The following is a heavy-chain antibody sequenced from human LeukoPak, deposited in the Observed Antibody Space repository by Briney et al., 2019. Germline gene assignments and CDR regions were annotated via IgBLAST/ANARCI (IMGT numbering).Heavy chain of an antibody. CDR3: AKDHRDEPNYYDPSDAFDI. CDR1: GFTFSSYA. J-gene: IGHJ3*02. V-gene: IGHV3-23*01. CDR2: ISGSGGST. D-gene: IGHD3-22*01. Sequence: GGSLRLSCAASGFTFSSYAMSWVRQAPGKGLEWVSAISGSGGSTYYADSVKGRFTISRDNSKNTLYLQMNSLRAEDTAVYYCAKDHRDEPNYYDPSDAFDIWGQGTMVTVSS.